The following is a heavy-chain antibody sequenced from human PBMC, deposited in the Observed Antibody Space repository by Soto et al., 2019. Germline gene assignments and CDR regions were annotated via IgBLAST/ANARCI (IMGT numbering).Heavy chain of an antibody. CDR1: GGSISSGDYY. CDR3: ARVSPYYYDSSGYPFDY. CDR2: IYYSGST. D-gene: IGHD3-22*01. J-gene: IGHJ4*02. Sequence: QVQLQESGPGLVKPSQTLSLTCTVSGGSISSGDYYWSWIRQPPGKVLEWIGYIYYSGSTYYNPSLKSRVTISVDTSQNQFSLKLSSVTAADTAVYYCARVSPYYYDSSGYPFDYWGQGTLVTASS. V-gene: IGHV4-30-4*01.